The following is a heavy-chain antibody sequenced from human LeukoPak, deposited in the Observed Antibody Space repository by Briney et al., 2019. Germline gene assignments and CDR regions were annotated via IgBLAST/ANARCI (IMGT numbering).Heavy chain of an antibody. CDR2: ISSSGSTI. D-gene: IGHD3-10*01. CDR1: GFTFSDYY. J-gene: IGHJ4*02. CDR3: ASIPLLWFGELFPDY. Sequence: PGGSLRLSCAASGFTFSDYYMSWIRQAPGKGLEWVSYISSSGSTIYYADSVKGRFTISRDNAKNSLYLQMNSLRAEDTAVYYCASIPLLWFGELFPDYWGQGTLVTASS. V-gene: IGHV3-11*04.